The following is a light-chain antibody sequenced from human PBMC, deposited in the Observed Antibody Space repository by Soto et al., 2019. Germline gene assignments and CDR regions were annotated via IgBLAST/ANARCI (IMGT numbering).Light chain of an antibody. J-gene: IGKJ1*01. CDR2: AAS. CDR3: QQYGSSPWT. Sequence: EIVLTQSPDTLSLSPGERATLSCRASQSVSSNYLAWYQQTPGQAPRALIYAASSRAPGIPDRFSGSGSGTDVTLTISRVEPEDFAVYYCQQYGSSPWTFGQGTKVEIK. V-gene: IGKV3-20*01. CDR1: QSVSSNY.